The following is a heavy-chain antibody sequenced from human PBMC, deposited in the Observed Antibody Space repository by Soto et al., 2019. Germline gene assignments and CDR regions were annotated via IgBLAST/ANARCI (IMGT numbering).Heavy chain of an antibody. CDR3: ARSSSGWHYYYYGMDV. V-gene: IGHV3-72*01. J-gene: IGHJ6*02. CDR2: TRNKANSYTT. D-gene: IGHD6-6*01. Sequence: GGSLRLSCAASGFTFSDHYMDWVRQAPGKGLEWVGRTRNKANSYTTEYAASVKGRFTISRDDSKNSLYLQMNSLRTEDTAVYYCARSSSGWHYYYYGMDVWGQGTTVTVS. CDR1: GFTFSDHY.